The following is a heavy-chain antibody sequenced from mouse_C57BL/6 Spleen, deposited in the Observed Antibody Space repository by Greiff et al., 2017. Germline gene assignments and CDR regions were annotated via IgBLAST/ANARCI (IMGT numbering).Heavy chain of an antibody. CDR1: GYTFTSYW. CDR3: ARGGYYGSSYGWFAY. J-gene: IGHJ3*01. V-gene: IGHV1-64*01. Sequence: QVQLQQPGAELVKPGASVKLSCKASGYTFTSYWMHWVKQRPGQGLEWIGMIHPNSGSTNYNEKFKSKAKLTVDKSSSTAYMQLSSLTSEDSAVYYCARGGYYGSSYGWFAYWGQGTLVTVSA. CDR2: IHPNSGST. D-gene: IGHD1-1*01.